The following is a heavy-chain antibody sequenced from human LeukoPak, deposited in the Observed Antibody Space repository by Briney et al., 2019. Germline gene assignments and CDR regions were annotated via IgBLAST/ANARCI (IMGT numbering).Heavy chain of an antibody. CDR3: ARTDSPVDGMDV. CDR1: GFTFSSYS. V-gene: IGHV3-21*01. Sequence: GGSLRLSCAAPGFTFSSYSMNWVRQAPGKGLEWVSSISSSSYIYYADSVKGRFTISRDNAKNSLYLQMNSLRAEDTAVYYCARTDSPVDGMDVWGQGTTVTVSS. J-gene: IGHJ6*02. CDR2: ISSSSYI. D-gene: IGHD3-22*01.